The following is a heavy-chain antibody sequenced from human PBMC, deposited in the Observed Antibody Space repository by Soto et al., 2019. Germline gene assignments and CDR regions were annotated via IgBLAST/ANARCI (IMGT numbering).Heavy chain of an antibody. J-gene: IGHJ4*02. D-gene: IGHD2-15*01. V-gene: IGHV3-30*04. CDR2: ISYDGSNK. CDR1: GFTLSSYA. CDR3: ARSLGYCSGGSCYPFDY. Sequence: GGSLRLSCAASGFTLSSYAMHWVRQAPGKGLEWVAVISYDGSNKYYADSVKGRFTISRDNSKNTLYLQMNSLRAEDTAVYYCARSLGYCSGGSCYPFDYWGQGTLVTVSS.